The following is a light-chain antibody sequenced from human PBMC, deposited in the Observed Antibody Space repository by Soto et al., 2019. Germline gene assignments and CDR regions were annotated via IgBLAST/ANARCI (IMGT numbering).Light chain of an antibody. CDR3: QQHSHWPPWT. Sequence: VLTQSPATLSLSPGDRATLSCRASENVRTFVDWYQQKPGQAPRLLIYGASNRATDIPARFSGSGSGTDFTLTISNLEPEDFVVYYCQQHSHWPPWTFGQGTRVEIQ. CDR2: GAS. CDR1: ENVRTF. J-gene: IGKJ1*01. V-gene: IGKV3-11*01.